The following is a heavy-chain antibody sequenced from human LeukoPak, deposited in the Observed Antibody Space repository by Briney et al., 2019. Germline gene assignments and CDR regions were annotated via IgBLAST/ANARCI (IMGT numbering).Heavy chain of an antibody. CDR3: GSGYQVGRFDY. V-gene: IGHV3-11*01. J-gene: IGHJ4*02. D-gene: IGHD3-22*01. Sequence: GGSLRLSCAASGFTFSDYYMNWIRQAPGKGLEWVSYIGTSGITKYCADSVKGRFTISRDNAKNSLYLQMNSLRAEDTAVYYCGSGYQVGRFDYWGQGALVTASS. CDR2: IGTSGITK. CDR1: GFTFSDYY.